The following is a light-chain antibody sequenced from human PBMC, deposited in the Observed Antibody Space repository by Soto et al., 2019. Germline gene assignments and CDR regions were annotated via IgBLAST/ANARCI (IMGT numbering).Light chain of an antibody. CDR3: QQYSTFPWS. CDR2: QAS. Sequence: DIPMTQSPSTLSASVGDRVTITCRASQSISSWLAWCQQKPGKAPKLLIYQASILESGVPSRFSGSESGTEFTLTISSLQPDDFATYYCQQYSTFPWSFGQGTTVEIK. J-gene: IGKJ1*01. CDR1: QSISSW. V-gene: IGKV1-5*03.